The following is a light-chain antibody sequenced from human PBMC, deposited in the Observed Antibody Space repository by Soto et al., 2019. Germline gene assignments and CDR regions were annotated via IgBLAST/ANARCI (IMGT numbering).Light chain of an antibody. CDR3: QSYDNRLSGYV. CDR2: RNN. Sequence: SVLTQPPSASGTPGQRVTISCSGSSSNIGSNYVYWYQQLPGTAPKLLIYRNNQRPSGVPDRFSGSKSGTSASLVITGLQPEDEATYYCQSYDNRLSGYVFGAGTKVTVL. J-gene: IGLJ1*01. V-gene: IGLV1-47*01. CDR1: SSNIGSNY.